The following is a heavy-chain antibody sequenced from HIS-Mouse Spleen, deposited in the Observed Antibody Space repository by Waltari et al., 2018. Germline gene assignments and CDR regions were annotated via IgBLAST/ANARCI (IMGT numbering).Heavy chain of an antibody. J-gene: IGHJ4*02. V-gene: IGHV3-30*04. CDR1: GIPFSRFA. Sequence: QVQLVESGGGVVQPGRSLRLSCAALGIPFSRFAMHWVRQAPGKGLEWVAVISYDGSNKYYADSVKGRFTISRDNSKNTLYLQMNSLRAEDTAVYYCARAGDSSGWRDFDYWGQGTLVTVSS. CDR3: ARAGDSSGWRDFDY. CDR2: ISYDGSNK. D-gene: IGHD6-19*01.